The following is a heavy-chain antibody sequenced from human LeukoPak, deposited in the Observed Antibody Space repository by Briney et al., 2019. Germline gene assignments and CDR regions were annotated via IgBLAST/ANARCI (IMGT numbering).Heavy chain of an antibody. Sequence: ASVKVSCKASGYAFTSYGITWVRQAPGQGLEWMGWISDYNNYTNYAQKIQARVTMTIDTSTNTAYMELRSLRSDDTAVYYCARGSRYSSSWHEAYWGQGTLVTVSS. J-gene: IGHJ4*02. D-gene: IGHD6-13*01. CDR2: ISDYNNYT. CDR1: GYAFTSYG. V-gene: IGHV1-18*01. CDR3: ARGSRYSSSWHEAY.